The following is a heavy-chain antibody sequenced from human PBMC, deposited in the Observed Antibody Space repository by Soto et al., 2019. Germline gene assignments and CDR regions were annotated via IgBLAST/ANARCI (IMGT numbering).Heavy chain of an antibody. V-gene: IGHV4-34*01. D-gene: IGHD4-4*01. Sequence: SETLSLTCAVCGGSFSGYYCSWIRQPPGKGLEWIGEINHSGSTNYNPSLKSRVTISVDTSKNQFSLKLSSVTAADTAVYYCARVASYSNYYFDYWGQGTLVTVSS. CDR3: ARVASYSNYYFDY. CDR1: GGSFSGYY. CDR2: INHSGST. J-gene: IGHJ4*02.